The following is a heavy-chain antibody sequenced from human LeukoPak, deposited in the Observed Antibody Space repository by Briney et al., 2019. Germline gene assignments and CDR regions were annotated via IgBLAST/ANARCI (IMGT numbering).Heavy chain of an antibody. V-gene: IGHV4-34*01. CDR3: ARGAYFWSGYSQYNWFDP. CDR1: GGSFSGYY. CDR2: INHSGST. D-gene: IGHD3-3*01. Sequence: KPSETLSLTCAVYGGSFSGYYWSWIRQPPGKGLEWIGEINHSGSTNYNPSLKSRVTISVDTSKNQSSLKPSSVTAADTAVYYCARGAYFWSGYSQYNWFDPWGQGTLVTVSS. J-gene: IGHJ5*02.